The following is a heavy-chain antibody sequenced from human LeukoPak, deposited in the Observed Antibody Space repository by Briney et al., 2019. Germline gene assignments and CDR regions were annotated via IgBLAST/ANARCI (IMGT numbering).Heavy chain of an antibody. CDR3: ARGGSGTYAYYFDY. J-gene: IGHJ4*02. CDR1: GFALSSYT. D-gene: IGHD3-10*01. Sequence: GGSLTLSCAASGFALSSYTMSWFGKAPGRGLEGVSVIYSGARTYYADSVKGRFTISRDNLKNTLYLQINSLRAEDTAVYYCARGGSGTYAYYFDYWGQGTLVTVSS. V-gene: IGHV3-53*01. CDR2: IYSGART.